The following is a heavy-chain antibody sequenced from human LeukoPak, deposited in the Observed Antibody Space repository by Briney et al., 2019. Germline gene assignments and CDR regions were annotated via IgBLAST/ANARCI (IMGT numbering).Heavy chain of an antibody. V-gene: IGHV4-59*07. CDR2: THYSGST. CDR3: ARGNAYNWRFDF. Sequence: PSDTLSLTCSVSGASISSYYSNWIRHTPGKGLQCLGYTHYSGSTNYNPSLKSRVSISVDTSKNQFSLKLSSVAAADTALYYCARGNAYNWRFDFWGQGTLVTVSS. D-gene: IGHD1-1*01. CDR1: GASISSYY. J-gene: IGHJ4*02.